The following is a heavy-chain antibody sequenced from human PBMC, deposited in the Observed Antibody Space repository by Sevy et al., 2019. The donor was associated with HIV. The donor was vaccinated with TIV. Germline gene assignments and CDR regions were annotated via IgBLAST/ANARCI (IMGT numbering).Heavy chain of an antibody. D-gene: IGHD1-26*01. CDR1: GFTFSTYG. J-gene: IGHJ4*02. CDR2: IRYDGNNK. V-gene: IGHV3-30*02. CDR3: AKDSGAAVRPTFFDY. Sequence: GESLKISCAASGFTFSTYGMHWVRQAPGKGLEWVAFIRYDGNNKDYADSVKGRSIISRDNFKNTVYLQMNSLRTDDAAMYYCAKDSGAAVRPTFFDYWGQGSLVTVSS.